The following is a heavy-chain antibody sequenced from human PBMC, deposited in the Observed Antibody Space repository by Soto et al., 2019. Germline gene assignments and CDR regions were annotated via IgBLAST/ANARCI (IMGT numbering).Heavy chain of an antibody. CDR3: ARGTLADNAFDI. Sequence: QVQLVQSGAEVKKPGSSVKVSCKASGGTFSSYTISWVRQAPGQGLEWMGRIITILGIANYAQKFQGRVTITADKSTSTAYMELSSLRSEDTAVYYCARGTLADNAFDIWGQGTMVTVSS. CDR1: GGTFSSYT. J-gene: IGHJ3*02. CDR2: IITILGIA. D-gene: IGHD1-1*01. V-gene: IGHV1-69*02.